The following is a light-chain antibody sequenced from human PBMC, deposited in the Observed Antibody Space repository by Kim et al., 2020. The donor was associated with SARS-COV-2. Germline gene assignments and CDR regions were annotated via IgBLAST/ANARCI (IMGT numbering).Light chain of an antibody. CDR2: QDE. J-gene: IGLJ2*01. CDR1: RLGNKY. CDR3: QVWERTTTV. Sequence: SYELTQPPSVSVSPGQTASITCSGDRLGNKYVCWYQKKSGQSPVVVMYQDERRPSGIPERFSGSNSGNTATLTISGTQAMDEADYYCQVWERTTTVFGGG. V-gene: IGLV3-1*01.